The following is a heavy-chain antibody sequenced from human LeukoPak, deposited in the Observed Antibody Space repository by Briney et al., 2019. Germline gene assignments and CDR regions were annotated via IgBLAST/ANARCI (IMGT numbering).Heavy chain of an antibody. D-gene: IGHD2-21*02. CDR3: AKERSRGGDCLDY. V-gene: IGHV3-23*01. CDR2: ISVSGGST. Sequence: GGSPRLSCAASGFTYSSYAMSWVRQAPGKGLEWVSAISVSGGSTYYADSVKGRFTISRDNSKNTLYPQMNSLRAEETAVYYCAKERSRGGDCLDYWGQGTLVTVSS. CDR1: GFTYSSYA. J-gene: IGHJ4*02.